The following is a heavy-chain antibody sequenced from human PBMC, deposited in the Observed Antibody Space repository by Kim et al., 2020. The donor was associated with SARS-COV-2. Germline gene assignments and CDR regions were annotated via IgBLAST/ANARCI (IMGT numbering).Heavy chain of an antibody. CDR1: GGTFSSYA. D-gene: IGHD3-22*01. Sequence: SVKVSCKASGGTFSSYAISWVRQAPEQGLEWMGRIIPILDIANYAQKFKGRVTITADKSTSTAYMELGSLRSEDTAMYYCARTVLPYYYDSSGYAFDIW. J-gene: IGHJ3*02. V-gene: IGHV1-69*04. CDR3: ARTVLPYYYDSSGYAFDI. CDR2: IIPILDIA.